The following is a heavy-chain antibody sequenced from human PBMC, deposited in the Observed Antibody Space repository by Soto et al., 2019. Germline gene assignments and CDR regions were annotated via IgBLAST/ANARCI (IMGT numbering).Heavy chain of an antibody. CDR2: ISYDGSNK. CDR3: ARDSCSSTSCYSFDY. V-gene: IGHV3-30-3*01. CDR1: GFTFSSYA. Sequence: SLRLSCAASGFTFSSYAMHWVRQAPGKGLEWVAVISYDGSNKYYADSVKGRFTISRDNSKNTLYLQMNSLRAEDTAVYYCARDSCSSTSCYSFDYWSQGTLVTVSS. J-gene: IGHJ4*02. D-gene: IGHD2-2*01.